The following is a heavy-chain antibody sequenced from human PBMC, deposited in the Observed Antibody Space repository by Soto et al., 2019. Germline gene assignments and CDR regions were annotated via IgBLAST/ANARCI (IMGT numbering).Heavy chain of an antibody. Sequence: SETLSLTCTVSGGSISRYYWSWIRQPPGKGLEWIGYIYDSGSTNYNPSLKSRVTISVDTSKNQFSLKLTSVTAADTAVYYCAAPPRYWGQGTLVTVS. J-gene: IGHJ4*02. CDR1: GGSISRYY. CDR3: AAPPRY. CDR2: IYDSGST. V-gene: IGHV4-59*01. D-gene: IGHD6-6*01.